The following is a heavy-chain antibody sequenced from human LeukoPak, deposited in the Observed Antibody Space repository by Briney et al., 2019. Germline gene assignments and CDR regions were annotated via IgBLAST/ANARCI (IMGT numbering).Heavy chain of an antibody. CDR2: ISGSGGST. Sequence: GSLRLSCAASGFTFSSCAMSWVRQAPGKGLEWVSAISGSGGSTYYADSVKGRFTISRDNSKNTLYLQMNSLRAEDTAVYYCAKDAVDYYDSSGYDYWGQGTLVTVSS. D-gene: IGHD3-22*01. V-gene: IGHV3-23*01. J-gene: IGHJ4*02. CDR3: AKDAVDYYDSSGYDY. CDR1: GFTFSSCA.